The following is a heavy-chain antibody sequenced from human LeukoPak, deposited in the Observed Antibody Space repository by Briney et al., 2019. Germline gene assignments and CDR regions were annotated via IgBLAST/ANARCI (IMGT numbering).Heavy chain of an antibody. J-gene: IGHJ6*03. CDR2: ISWNSGSI. Sequence: GRSLRLSCAASGFTFDDYAMHWVRQAPGKGLEWVSGISWNSGSIGYADSVKGRFTISRDNAKNSLYLQMNSLRAEDTALYYCAKDEGSYYYYMDVWGKGTTVTVSS. V-gene: IGHV3-9*01. CDR1: GFTFDDYA. CDR3: AKDEGSYYYYMDV.